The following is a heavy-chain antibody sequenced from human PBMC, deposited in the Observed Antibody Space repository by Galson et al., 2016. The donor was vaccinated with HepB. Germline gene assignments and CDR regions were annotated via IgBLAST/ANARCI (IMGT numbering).Heavy chain of an antibody. V-gene: IGHV3-23*01. CDR2: ISGSGSGT. D-gene: IGHD3-10*01. CDR1: GFTFNSYG. CDR3: AAYDNPLLWFDPGTPNWFDP. J-gene: IGHJ5*02. Sequence: SLRLSCAASGFTFNSYGMPWVRQAPGKGLEWVSVISGSGSGTYYADSVKGRFSISKDNSKDTVYLAMNTLRPEDTAVYYCAAYDNPLLWFDPGTPNWFDPWGQGTLVTVSS.